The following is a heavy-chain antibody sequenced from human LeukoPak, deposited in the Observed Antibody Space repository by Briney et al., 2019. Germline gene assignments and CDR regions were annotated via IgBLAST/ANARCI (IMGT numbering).Heavy chain of an antibody. CDR1: GFTFSSYA. Sequence: GRSLRLSCEASGFTFSSYAMHWVRQAPGKGLEWVAVISYDGSNKYYADSVKGRFTISRDNSKNTLYLQMNSLRAEDTAVYYCARGPYDSSGYRSSWFDPWGQGTLVTVSS. V-gene: IGHV3-30*04. CDR2: ISYDGSNK. D-gene: IGHD3-22*01. CDR3: ARGPYDSSGYRSSWFDP. J-gene: IGHJ5*02.